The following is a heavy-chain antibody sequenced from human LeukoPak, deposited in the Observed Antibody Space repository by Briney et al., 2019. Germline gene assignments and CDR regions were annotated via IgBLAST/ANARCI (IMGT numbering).Heavy chain of an antibody. CDR3: AKWKYSNSGIDDY. J-gene: IGHJ4*02. Sequence: PGGSLRLSCVASGFTFVDFAMHWVRRAPGKGLEWVAVISRDGRDKYYADPVKGRFTISRDNSKNMLYLQMNSLRAEDTAVYYCAKWKYSNSGIDDYWGQGTLVTVSS. D-gene: IGHD6-6*01. CDR2: ISRDGRDK. CDR1: GFTFVDFA. V-gene: IGHV3-30*18.